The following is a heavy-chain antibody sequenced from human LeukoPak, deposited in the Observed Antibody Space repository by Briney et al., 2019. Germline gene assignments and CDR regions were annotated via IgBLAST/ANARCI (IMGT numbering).Heavy chain of an antibody. CDR2: ISAYNGNT. D-gene: IGHD4-23*01. J-gene: IGHJ4*02. CDR3: ARDMPTVVTGVFDY. CDR1: GYTFTSYG. Sequence: ASVKVSCKASGYTFTSYGISWVRQAPGQGLEWMGWISAYNGNTNYAQKLQGRVTMTTDTSTSTAYMELRSLRSDDTAVYYCARDMPTVVTGVFDYWGQGTLVTVSS. V-gene: IGHV1-18*01.